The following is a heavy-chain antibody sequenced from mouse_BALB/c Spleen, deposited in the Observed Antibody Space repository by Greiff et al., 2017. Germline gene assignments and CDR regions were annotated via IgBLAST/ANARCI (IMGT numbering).Heavy chain of an antibody. V-gene: IGHV10-1*02. CDR1: GFTFNTYA. D-gene: IGHD1-1*02. CDR2: IRSKSNNYAT. CDR3: VRRGDYGAWFAY. Sequence: EVQGVESGGGLVQPKGSLKLSCAASGFTFNTYAMNWVRQAPGKGLEWVARIRSKSNNYATYYADSVKDRFTISRDDSQSMLYLQMNNLKTEDTAMYYCVRRGDYGAWFAYWGQGTLVTVSA. J-gene: IGHJ3*01.